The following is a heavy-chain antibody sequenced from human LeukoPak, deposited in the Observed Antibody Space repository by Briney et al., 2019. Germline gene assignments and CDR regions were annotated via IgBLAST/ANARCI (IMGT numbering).Heavy chain of an antibody. V-gene: IGHV3-11*01. CDR3: AKDRVSSIVGATPDV. D-gene: IGHD1-26*01. CDR1: GFTFSDYY. Sequence: GGSLRLSCAASGFTFSDYYMSWIRQAPGKGLEWVSYISSSGSTIYYADSVKGRFTISRDNSKNTLYLQMNSLRAEDTAVYYCAKDRVSSIVGATPDVWGKGTTVTVSS. CDR2: ISSSGSTI. J-gene: IGHJ6*04.